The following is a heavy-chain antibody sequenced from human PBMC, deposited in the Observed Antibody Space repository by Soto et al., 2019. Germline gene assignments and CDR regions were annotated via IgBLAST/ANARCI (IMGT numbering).Heavy chain of an antibody. D-gene: IGHD3-3*01. J-gene: IGHJ4*02. CDR3: ARHVPIFGVVSRRRPPTYYFDF. CDR2: HSYNGST. CDR1: GGSISSSTSYF. Sequence: PSETLSLTCTVSGGSISSSTSYFWGWIRQPPGKGLEWIGSHSYNGSTSYNPSLQSRVVISVDTSKNQFSLKLTSVTATDTAVYYCARHVPIFGVVSRRRPPTYYFDFWGLGTLVTVSS. V-gene: IGHV4-39*01.